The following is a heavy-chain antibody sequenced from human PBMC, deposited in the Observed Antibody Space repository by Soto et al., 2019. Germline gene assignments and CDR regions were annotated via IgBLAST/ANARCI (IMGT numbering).Heavy chain of an antibody. Sequence: PSETLSLTCAVYGGSFSGYYWSWIRQPPGKGLERIGEINHSGSTNYNPSLKSRVTISVDTSKNQFSLKLSSVTAADTAVYYCARGSTYYYDSSGYYWANWFDPWGQGTLVTVSS. CDR2: INHSGST. D-gene: IGHD3-22*01. CDR1: GGSFSGYY. J-gene: IGHJ5*02. CDR3: ARGSTYYYDSSGYYWANWFDP. V-gene: IGHV4-34*01.